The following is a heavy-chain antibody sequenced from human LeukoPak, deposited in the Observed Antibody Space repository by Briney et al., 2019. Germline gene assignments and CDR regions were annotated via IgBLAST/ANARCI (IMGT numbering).Heavy chain of an antibody. CDR3: ARGIWSSHSVGYYFDF. J-gene: IGHJ4*02. Sequence: GASVKVSCKASGYTFTSYDINWVRQATGQGLEWMGWMNPNSGNTGYAQKFQGRVTMTRNTSISTAYMELSSLRSEDMAVYYCARGIWSSHSVGYYFDFWGQGTLVTVSS. V-gene: IGHV1-8*01. D-gene: IGHD5/OR15-5a*01. CDR2: MNPNSGNT. CDR1: GYTFTSYD.